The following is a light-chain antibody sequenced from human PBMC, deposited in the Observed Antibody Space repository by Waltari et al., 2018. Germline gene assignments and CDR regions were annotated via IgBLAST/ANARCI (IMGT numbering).Light chain of an antibody. J-gene: IGLJ2*01. Sequence: QSALTQPASVSASPGQSITFSCTGTSGDIGGSDFVSWYQHHPGRAPKVLIFDVNHRPSGISDRFSGSKSGNTASLTISGLQAEDDADYYCSSPSTNNVVVFGGGTKVTVL. CDR1: SGDIGGSDF. CDR2: DVN. CDR3: SSPSTNNVVV. V-gene: IGLV2-14*01.